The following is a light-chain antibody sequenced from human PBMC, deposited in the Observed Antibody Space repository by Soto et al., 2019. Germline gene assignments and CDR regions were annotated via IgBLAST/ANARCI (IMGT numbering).Light chain of an antibody. Sequence: QSVLTQPPSVSGAPGQRVTISCTGSSSNIGAGYNVHWYQQVPGTAPKLLIYGDSNRPSGVPDRFSGSKSGTSASLAITGLQADDEADYYCQSYYSSLSGWLFGGGTKLTVL. CDR3: QSYYSSLSGWL. CDR1: SSNIGAGYN. CDR2: GDS. J-gene: IGLJ3*02. V-gene: IGLV1-40*01.